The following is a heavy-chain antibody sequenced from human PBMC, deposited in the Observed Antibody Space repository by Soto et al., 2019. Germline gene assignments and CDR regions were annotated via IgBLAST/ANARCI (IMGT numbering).Heavy chain of an antibody. J-gene: IGHJ5*02. V-gene: IGHV4-39*01. Sequence: NPSETLSLTCTVSGGSISSSSYYWGWIRQPPGKGLEWIGSIYYSGSTYYNPSLKSRVTISVDTSKNQFSLKLSSVTAADTAVYYCASLHRASTYYDFWSGLIGWFDPWGQGTLVTVSS. CDR3: ASLHRASTYYDFWSGLIGWFDP. CDR2: IYYSGST. CDR1: GGSISSSSYY. D-gene: IGHD3-3*01.